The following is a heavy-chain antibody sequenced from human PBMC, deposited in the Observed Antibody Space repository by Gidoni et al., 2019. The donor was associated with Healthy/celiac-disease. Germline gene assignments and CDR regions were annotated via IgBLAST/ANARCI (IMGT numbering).Heavy chain of an antibody. Sequence: EVQLVESGGGLVKPGGSLRLSCAASGFTFSSYSMNWVRQAPGKGLEWVSSISSSSSYIYYADPVKGRFTISRDNAKNSLYLQMNSLRAEDTAVYYCARDFKVATPYYYYGMDVWGQGTTVTVSS. CDR3: ARDFKVATPYYYYGMDV. D-gene: IGHD5-12*01. V-gene: IGHV3-21*01. CDR2: ISSSSSYI. J-gene: IGHJ6*02. CDR1: GFTFSSYS.